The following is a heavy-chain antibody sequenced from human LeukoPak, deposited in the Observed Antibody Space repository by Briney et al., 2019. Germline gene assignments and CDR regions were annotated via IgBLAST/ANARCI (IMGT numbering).Heavy chain of an antibody. Sequence: GGSLRLSCAASGFTFSSYWMHWVRQAPGKGLVWVSRINSDGSSTSYADSVKGRSTISRDNAKNSLYLQMNSLRAEDTAVYYCARDGWIAVAGNNWFDPWGQGTLVTVSS. D-gene: IGHD6-19*01. CDR3: ARDGWIAVAGNNWFDP. J-gene: IGHJ5*02. CDR1: GFTFSSYW. CDR2: INSDGSST. V-gene: IGHV3-74*01.